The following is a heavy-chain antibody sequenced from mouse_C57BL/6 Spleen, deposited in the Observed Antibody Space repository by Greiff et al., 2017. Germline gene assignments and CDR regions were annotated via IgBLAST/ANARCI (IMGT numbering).Heavy chain of an antibody. CDR2: ISDGGSYT. Sequence: EVKLVESGGGLVKPGGSLKLSCAASGFTFSSYAMSWVRQTPEKRLEWVATISDGGSYTYYPDNVKGRFTISRDNAKNNRYLQMSHLKSEDTAMYYCARDELGLRDYWGQGTSVTVSS. V-gene: IGHV5-4*01. J-gene: IGHJ4*01. CDR3: ARDELGLRDY. CDR1: GFTFSSYA.